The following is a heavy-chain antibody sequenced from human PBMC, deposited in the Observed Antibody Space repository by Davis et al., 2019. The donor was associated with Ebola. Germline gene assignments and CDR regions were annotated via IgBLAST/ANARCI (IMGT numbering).Heavy chain of an antibody. CDR1: GYTFTSYD. D-gene: IGHD3-16*02. CDR3: ARGFTFGGVIALYYFDN. CDR2: INAGNGNT. Sequence: ASVKVSCKASGYTFTSYDINWVLQATGQGLDWMGWINAGNGNTKYSQKFQGRVTITRDTSASTAYMELSSLRSEDTAVYYCARGFTFGGVIALYYFDNWGQGTLVTVSS. J-gene: IGHJ4*02. V-gene: IGHV1-3*01.